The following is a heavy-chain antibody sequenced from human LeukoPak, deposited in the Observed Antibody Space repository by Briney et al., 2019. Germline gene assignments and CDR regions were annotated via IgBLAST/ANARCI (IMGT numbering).Heavy chain of an antibody. CDR2: ISGSGAST. J-gene: IGHJ1*01. CDR3: AKDPAVANTARRFQH. V-gene: IGHV3-23*01. D-gene: IGHD6-19*01. Sequence: GGSLRLSCAASGFTFSSYVMSWVRQAPGKGLEWVSGISGSGASTYYADSVKGRFTISRDNSKNTLYLQMNSLRAEDTAVYYCAKDPAVANTARRFQHWGQGTLVTVTS. CDR1: GFTFSSYV.